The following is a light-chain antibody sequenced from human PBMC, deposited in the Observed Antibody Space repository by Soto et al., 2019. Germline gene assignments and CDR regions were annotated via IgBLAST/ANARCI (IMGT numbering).Light chain of an antibody. V-gene: IGKV1-33*01. CDR3: QQYDNLPPTWT. Sequence: DIQMTQSPSSLSASVVNRVTITCQASQDIATYLNWYQQKPGKAPNLLIYDASTLETGVPSRFSGGGSGTHFTFTISNLQPEDIATYYCQQYDNLPPTWTFGQGTKVDIK. CDR1: QDIATY. CDR2: DAS. J-gene: IGKJ1*01.